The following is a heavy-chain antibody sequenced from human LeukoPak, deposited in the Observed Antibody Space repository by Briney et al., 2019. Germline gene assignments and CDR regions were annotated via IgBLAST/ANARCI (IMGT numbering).Heavy chain of an antibody. CDR2: ISGSGGST. D-gene: IGHD2-2*01. Sequence: HPGGSLRLSCAASGFTFSSYAMSWVRQAPGKGLEWVSAISGSGGSTYYADSVKGRFTISRDNSKNTLYLQMNSLRAEDMAVYYCAKQYCSSTSCRGDVWGQGTTVTVSS. V-gene: IGHV3-23*01. J-gene: IGHJ6*02. CDR3: AKQYCSSTSCRGDV. CDR1: GFTFSSYA.